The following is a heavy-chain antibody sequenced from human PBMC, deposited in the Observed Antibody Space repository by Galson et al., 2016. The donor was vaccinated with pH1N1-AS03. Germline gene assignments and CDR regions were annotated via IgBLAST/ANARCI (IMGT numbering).Heavy chain of an antibody. V-gene: IGHV3-7*03. CDR3: AREYTSGKPTHYDS. CDR1: ELTFSNYY. D-gene: IGHD6-19*01. CDR2: IKEDGSQK. Sequence: SLRLSCAASELTFSNYYMSWVRQAPGKGLEWVATIKEDGSQKYYGDSVRGRFTISRDNAKNSLHLQMDRLRADDTATYYCAREYTSGKPTHYDSWGQGTLVTVSS. J-gene: IGHJ4*02.